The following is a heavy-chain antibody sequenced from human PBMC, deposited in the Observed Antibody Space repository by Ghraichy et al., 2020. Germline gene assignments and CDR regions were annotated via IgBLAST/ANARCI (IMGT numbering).Heavy chain of an antibody. Sequence: SVNVSCKASGYTFSGYYIHWVRQAPGQGLEWMGWINPNSRGTIYAQRFQGRVTVTRDTSITTAYMELSRLRYDDTAIYYCAREMAAGYGLDVWGQGTTVTVSS. CDR2: INPNSRGT. CDR3: AREMAAGYGLDV. V-gene: IGHV1-2*02. CDR1: GYTFSGYY. J-gene: IGHJ6*02. D-gene: IGHD5-24*01.